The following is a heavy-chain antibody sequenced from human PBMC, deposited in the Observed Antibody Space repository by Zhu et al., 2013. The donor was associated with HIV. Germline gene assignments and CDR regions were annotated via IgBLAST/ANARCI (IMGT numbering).Heavy chain of an antibody. CDR2: TIPITGTA. D-gene: IGHD5-18*01. CDR1: GGTFSSYA. Sequence: QVQLVQSGAEVKKPGSSVKVSCKASGGTFSSYAITWVRQAPGQGLEWMGGTIPITGTANYAQKFQGRVTITADESTSTAYMELSSLRSEDTAVYYCARDLGYSYGPKYFDYWGQGTLVTVSS. V-gene: IGHV1-69*01. J-gene: IGHJ4*02. CDR3: ARDLGYSYGPKYFDY.